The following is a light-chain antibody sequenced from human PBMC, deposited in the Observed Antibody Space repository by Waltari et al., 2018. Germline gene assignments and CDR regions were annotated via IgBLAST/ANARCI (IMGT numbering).Light chain of an antibody. CDR2: RDN. J-gene: IGLJ2*01. CDR3: AAWDDVLSGVV. Sequence: QPVLIQPPSASGTPGQRVTIPCSGSSSNIGSNYVYWYQQAPGTAPKLPMSRDNWRPPGVPDRFSGSKSGTSASLAISGVRSEDEADYHCAAWDDVLSGVVFGGGTKLIVL. CDR1: SSNIGSNY. V-gene: IGLV1-47*01.